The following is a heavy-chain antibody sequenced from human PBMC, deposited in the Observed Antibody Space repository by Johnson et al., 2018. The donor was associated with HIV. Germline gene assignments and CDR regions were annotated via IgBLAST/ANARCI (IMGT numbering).Heavy chain of an antibody. CDR3: ARGAMGAFDI. CDR1: GFAVSSNY. CDR2: ISGSAGST. D-gene: IGHD1-26*01. Sequence: VQLVESGGGLVQPGGSLRLSCAASGFAVSSNYMSWVRQAPGKGLEWVSAISGSAGSTFYADSVKGRFTISRDNAKNSLYLQMNSLRAGDTAVYYCARGAMGAFDIWGQGTMVTVSS. J-gene: IGHJ3*02. V-gene: IGHV3-66*01.